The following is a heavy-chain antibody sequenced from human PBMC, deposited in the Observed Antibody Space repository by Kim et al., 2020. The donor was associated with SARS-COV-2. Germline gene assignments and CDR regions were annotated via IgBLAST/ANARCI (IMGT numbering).Heavy chain of an antibody. CDR1: GGSISSGGYY. V-gene: IGHV4-31*03. J-gene: IGHJ4*02. D-gene: IGHD3-9*01. CDR2: IYYSGST. Sequence: SETLSLTCTVSGGSISSGGYYWSWIRQHPGKGLEWIGYIYYSGSTYYNPSLKSRVTISVDTSKNQFSLKLSSVTAADTAVYYCARDSLSGSNTDYWGQGTLVTSPQ. CDR3: ARDSLSGSNTDY.